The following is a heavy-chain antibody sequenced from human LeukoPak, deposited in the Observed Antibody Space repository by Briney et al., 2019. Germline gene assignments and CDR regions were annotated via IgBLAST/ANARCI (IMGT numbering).Heavy chain of an antibody. D-gene: IGHD6-13*01. J-gene: IGHJ4*02. Sequence: SETLSLTCTVSGGSIGSSSYYWGWIRQPPGKGLEWIGSIYYTGSTYYNPSLKSRVTISVDTSKNQFSLKLSSVTAADTAVYYCRRNRRSIAVAGTGDYWGQGTLVTVSS. V-gene: IGHV4-39*01. CDR1: GGSIGSSSYY. CDR2: IYYTGST. CDR3: RRNRRSIAVAGTGDY.